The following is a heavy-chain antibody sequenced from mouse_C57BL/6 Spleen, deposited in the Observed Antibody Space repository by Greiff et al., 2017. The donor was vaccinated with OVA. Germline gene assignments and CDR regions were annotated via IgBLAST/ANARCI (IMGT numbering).Heavy chain of an antibody. Sequence: QVQLQQSGAELVMPGASVKLSCKASGYTFTSYWMHWVKQRPGQGLEWIGEIDPSDSYTNYNQKFKGKSTLTVDKSSSTAYMQLSSLTSEDSAVYYCARGRTDFDYWGQGTTLTVSS. CDR3: ARGRTDFDY. V-gene: IGHV1-69*01. CDR1: GYTFTSYW. CDR2: IDPSDSYT. J-gene: IGHJ2*01. D-gene: IGHD4-1*01.